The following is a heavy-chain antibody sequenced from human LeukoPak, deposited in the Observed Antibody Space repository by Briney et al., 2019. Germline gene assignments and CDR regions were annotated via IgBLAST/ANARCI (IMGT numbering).Heavy chain of an antibody. CDR3: ARSGYSGYEFDH. Sequence: GGSRRLSCAVSGFTFSTYRMNWVRQAPGMGLEWVSYISSSSSITYYADSVKGRFTISRDNAKNSLFLQMDSLRDEDTAVYYCARSGYSGYEFDHWGQGTRVTVSS. V-gene: IGHV3-48*02. D-gene: IGHD5-12*01. CDR1: GFTFSTYR. J-gene: IGHJ4*02. CDR2: ISSSSSIT.